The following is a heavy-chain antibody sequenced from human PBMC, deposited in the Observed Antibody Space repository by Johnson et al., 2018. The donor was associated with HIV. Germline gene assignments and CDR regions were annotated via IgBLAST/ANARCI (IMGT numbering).Heavy chain of an antibody. V-gene: IGHV3-30*02. CDR2: IRYDGSNK. J-gene: IGHJ3*02. D-gene: IGHD3-16*01. CDR3: ARGRGALDI. Sequence: QVQLVESGGGLVQPGGSLRLSCAASGFTFSGYAMNWVRQAPGKGLEWVAFIRYDGSNKYYADSVKGRFTISRDNSKNTLYVQMNSLRAEDTAVYYCARGRGALDIWGQGTMVTVSS. CDR1: GFTFSGYA.